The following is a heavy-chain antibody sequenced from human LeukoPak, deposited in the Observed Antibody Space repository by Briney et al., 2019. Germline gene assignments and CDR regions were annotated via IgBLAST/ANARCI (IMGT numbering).Heavy chain of an antibody. CDR2: VYDSWNN. D-gene: IGHD3-10*02. CDR3: ASYFVGNGGRGY. CDR1: GDSINSGNSH. J-gene: IGHJ4*02. Sequence: SETLSLTCTVSGDSINSGNSHWTWIRQPPGKGLEWLGSVYDSWNNYYNPSLESRITMSVDASKNQYSLELSSVIAADTAVYYCASYFVGNGGRGYWGQGALVTVSS. V-gene: IGHV4-30-4*01.